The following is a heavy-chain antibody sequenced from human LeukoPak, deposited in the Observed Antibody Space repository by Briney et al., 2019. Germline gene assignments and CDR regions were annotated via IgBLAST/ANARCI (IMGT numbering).Heavy chain of an antibody. CDR2: INAGNGNT. CDR3: AREARYDILTGYYNPHFDY. Sequence: ASVKVSCKASGYTFTSYATHWVRQAPGQRLEWMGWINAGNGNTKYSQKFQGRVTITRDTSASTAYMELSSLRSEDTAVYYCAREARYDILTGYYNPHFDYWGQGTLVTVSS. CDR1: GYTFTSYA. J-gene: IGHJ4*02. D-gene: IGHD3-9*01. V-gene: IGHV1-3*01.